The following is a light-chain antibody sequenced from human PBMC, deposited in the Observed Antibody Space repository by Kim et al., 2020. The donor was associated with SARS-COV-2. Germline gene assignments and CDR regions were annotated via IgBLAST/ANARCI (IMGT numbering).Light chain of an antibody. CDR3: QQYYSYWT. J-gene: IGKJ1*01. CDR2: KAS. V-gene: IGKV1-5*03. Sequence: SASVGDRVTITCRASQNINNWLSWYQQKPGKAPNLLIYKASNLESGVPLRFSGSGSGTEFTLTISSLQPDDFATYYCQQYYSYWTFGQGTKVDIK. CDR1: QNINNW.